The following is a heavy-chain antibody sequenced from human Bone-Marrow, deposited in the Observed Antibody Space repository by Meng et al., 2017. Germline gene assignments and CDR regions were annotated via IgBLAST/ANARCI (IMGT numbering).Heavy chain of an antibody. CDR1: GFTLSSYG. CDR2: IKSKTDGGTT. D-gene: IGHD1-26*01. Sequence: GESLKISCAASGFTLSSYGMSWVRQAPGKGLEWVGRIKSKTDGGTTDYAAPVKGRFTISRDDSKNTLYLQMNSLKTEDTAVYYCRGSYSVFGFDYWGQGTLVTVSS. CDR3: RGSYSVFGFDY. V-gene: IGHV3-15*01. J-gene: IGHJ4*02.